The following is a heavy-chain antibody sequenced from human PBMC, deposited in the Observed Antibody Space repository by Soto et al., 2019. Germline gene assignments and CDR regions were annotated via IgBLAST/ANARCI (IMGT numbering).Heavy chain of an antibody. V-gene: IGHV4-59*01. CDR3: ARATPMTTVTPYYYYYGMDV. Sequence: SETLSLTCTVSGGSISSYYWSWIRQPPGKGLEWIGYIYYSGSTNYNPSLKSRVTISVDTSKNQFSLKLSSVTAADTAVYYCARATPMTTVTPYYYYYGMDVWGQGTTVTVSS. CDR1: GGSISSYY. J-gene: IGHJ6*02. CDR2: IYYSGST. D-gene: IGHD4-17*01.